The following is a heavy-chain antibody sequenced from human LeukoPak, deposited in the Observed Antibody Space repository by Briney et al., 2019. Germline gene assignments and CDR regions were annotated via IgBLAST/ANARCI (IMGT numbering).Heavy chain of an antibody. CDR3: AKDHPLPSS. V-gene: IGHV3-30*18. CDR2: ISYDGSNK. Sequence: GRSLRLSCAASGFTFSSYGMHWVRQAPGKGLEWVAVISYDGSNKYYADSVKGRFTISRDNSKNTLYLQMNSLRAEDTAVYYCAKDHPLPSSWGQGTLVTVSS. J-gene: IGHJ4*02. CDR1: GFTFSSYG.